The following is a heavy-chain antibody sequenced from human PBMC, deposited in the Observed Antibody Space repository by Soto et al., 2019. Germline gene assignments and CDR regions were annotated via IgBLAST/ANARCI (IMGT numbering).Heavy chain of an antibody. CDR2: IYPGDSDT. D-gene: IGHD2-2*01. Sequence: ESLKISCKGSGYSFTSYWIGWVRQMPGKGLEWMGIIYPGDSDTRYSPSFQGQVTISADESTSTAYMELSSLRSEDTAVYYCARAIAPAADSGMDVWGQGTTVTV. CDR3: ARAIAPAADSGMDV. CDR1: GYSFTSYW. J-gene: IGHJ6*02. V-gene: IGHV5-51*01.